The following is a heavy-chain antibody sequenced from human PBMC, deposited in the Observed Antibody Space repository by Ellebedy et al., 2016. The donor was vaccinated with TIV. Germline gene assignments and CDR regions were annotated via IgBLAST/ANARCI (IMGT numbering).Heavy chain of an antibody. CDR2: CDPEDVEI. CDR1: GYSLTGLS. D-gene: IGHD3-9*01. J-gene: IGHJ4*02. Sequence: ASVKVSCXVSGYSLTGLSIHWVRQAPGKGLEWMGGCDPEDVEIIYAQKFQGRLTMTEDTSTDTAYMELTSLRSEDTAVYYCARVGSGDILTDYWGQGTLVTVSS. V-gene: IGHV1-24*01. CDR3: ARVGSGDILTDY.